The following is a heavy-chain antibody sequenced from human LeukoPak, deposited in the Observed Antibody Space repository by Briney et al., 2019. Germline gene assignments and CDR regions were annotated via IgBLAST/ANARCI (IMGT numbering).Heavy chain of an antibody. CDR1: GGSFSGYY. Sequence: SETLSLTCAVYGGSFSGYYWSWIRQPPGKGLEWIGEINHSGSTNYNPPLKSRVTISVDTSKNQFSLKLSSVTAADTAVYYCARGRGQQLGFDYWGQGTLVTVSS. CDR2: INHSGST. J-gene: IGHJ4*02. CDR3: ARGRGQQLGFDY. V-gene: IGHV4-34*01. D-gene: IGHD6-13*01.